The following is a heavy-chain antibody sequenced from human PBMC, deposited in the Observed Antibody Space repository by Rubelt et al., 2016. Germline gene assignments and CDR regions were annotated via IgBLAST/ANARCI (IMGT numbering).Heavy chain of an antibody. V-gene: IGHV1-69*01. J-gene: IGHJ4*02. CDR3: ARRQQLGPLDY. CDR2: IIPIFGTA. CDR1: GGTFRSYA. Sequence: QVQLVQSGAEVKKPGSSVKVSCKASGGTFRSYAISWVRQAPGQGLEWMGGIIPIFGTATYAQQFQGRVTIIADESTSTSYMGLSSLRSEDTAVYYCARRQQLGPLDYWGQGTLVTVSS. D-gene: IGHD6-13*01.